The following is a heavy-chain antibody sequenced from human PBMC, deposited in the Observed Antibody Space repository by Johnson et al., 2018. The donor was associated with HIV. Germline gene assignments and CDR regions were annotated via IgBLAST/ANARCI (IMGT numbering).Heavy chain of an antibody. Sequence: VHLVESGGGLVQPGGSLRLSCAASGFSFSNAWMSWVRQAPGKGLEWVGRIKSKPDGGTTDYAAPVKGRFTISRDDSENKLYLQMKSLKTEDTAVYYCTTDANWNYGQGAFDVWGQGTTVTVSS. V-gene: IGHV3-15*01. CDR1: GFSFSNAW. J-gene: IGHJ3*01. CDR3: TTDANWNYGQGAFDV. CDR2: IKSKPDGGTT. D-gene: IGHD1-7*01.